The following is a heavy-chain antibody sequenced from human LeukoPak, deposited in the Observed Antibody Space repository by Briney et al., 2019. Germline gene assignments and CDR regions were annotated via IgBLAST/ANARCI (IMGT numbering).Heavy chain of an antibody. CDR1: GFTFSSYS. CDR2: ISSSSSTI. J-gene: IGHJ4*02. Sequence: GGSLRLSCAASGFTFSSYSMNWVRQAPGKGLEWVSYISSSSSTIYYADSVKGRFTISRDNAKNSLYLQMNSLRAEDTAVYYCARDGGIAAAAFDYWGQGTLVTVSS. D-gene: IGHD6-13*01. CDR3: ARDGGIAAAAFDY. V-gene: IGHV3-48*01.